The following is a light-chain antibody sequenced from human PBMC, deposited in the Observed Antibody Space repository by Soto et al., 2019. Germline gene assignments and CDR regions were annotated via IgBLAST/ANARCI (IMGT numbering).Light chain of an antibody. Sequence: ELVLTHSPGTLSLSPGERATLSGRASQSVSSSYLAWYQQKPGQAHRLIIYGASSRATGIPDRFSGSGSGTDFTLTISRLEPEDFAVYYGQQYGSSPTWTFGGGTKVEIK. CDR2: GAS. J-gene: IGKJ4*02. CDR1: QSVSSSY. V-gene: IGKV3-20*01. CDR3: QQYGSSPTWT.